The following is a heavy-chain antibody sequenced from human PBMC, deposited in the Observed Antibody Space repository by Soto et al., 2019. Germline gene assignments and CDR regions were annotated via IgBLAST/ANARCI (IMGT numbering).Heavy chain of an antibody. CDR2: ISYDGTTQ. CDR3: SSDPCGGCFDWYFDL. J-gene: IGHJ2*01. Sequence: HAQLVESGGGVVQPGRSLTLSCAASGFTFSSFAIHWVRQAPGKGLEWVAAISYDGTTQFYADSVKGRSSISRDNSKHTLYLQVNTLRGEDTAAYLCSSDPCGGCFDWYFDLWGHGTLVTVSS. V-gene: IGHV3-30*04. CDR1: GFTFSSFA. D-gene: IGHD2-15*01.